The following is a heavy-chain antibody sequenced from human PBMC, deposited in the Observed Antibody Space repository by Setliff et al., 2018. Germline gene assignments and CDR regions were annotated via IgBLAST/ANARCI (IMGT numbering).Heavy chain of an antibody. J-gene: IGHJ4*02. V-gene: IGHV1-3*04. Sequence: ASVKVSCKASGYTFTSYAMHWVRQAPGQRLEWMGWINTGNGNTKYSQKFQGRVTITRDTSASTAYMELSSLRSEDTAVYYCARDLFFRKIAVAGTFDYWGQGTLVTVSS. CDR3: ARDLFFRKIAVAGTFDY. CDR1: GYTFTSYA. D-gene: IGHD6-19*01. CDR2: INTGNGNT.